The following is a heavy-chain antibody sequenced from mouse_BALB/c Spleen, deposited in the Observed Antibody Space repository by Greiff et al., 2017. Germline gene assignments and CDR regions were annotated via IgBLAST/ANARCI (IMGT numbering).Heavy chain of an antibody. D-gene: IGHD1-1*01. Sequence: VQLKESGAELVRSGASVKLSCTASGFNIKDYYMHWVKQRPEQGLEWIGWIDPENGDTEYAPKFQGKATMTADTSSSTAYLQLSSLTSEDTAVYYCNANWHYGSSCGYWYFDVWGAGTTVTVSS. CDR1: GFNIKDYY. CDR2: IDPENGDT. V-gene: IGHV14-4*02. J-gene: IGHJ1*01. CDR3: NANWHYGSSCGYWYFDV.